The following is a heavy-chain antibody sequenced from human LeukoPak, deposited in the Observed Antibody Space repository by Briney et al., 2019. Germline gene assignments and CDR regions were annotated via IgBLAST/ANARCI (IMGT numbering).Heavy chain of an antibody. D-gene: IGHD3-10*01. CDR3: ARGSEGYYGSGSPLIDY. CDR2: IYTDATT. CDR1: GFSVTSNY. Sequence: GGSLRLSCAASGFSVTSNYMSWVRQAPGKGLEWVSAIYTDATTFYADSVSGLFTISGHNSKNTLYLQMNGLRAADTAVYYCARGSEGYYGSGSPLIDYWGQGTLVTVSS. J-gene: IGHJ4*02. V-gene: IGHV3-53*04.